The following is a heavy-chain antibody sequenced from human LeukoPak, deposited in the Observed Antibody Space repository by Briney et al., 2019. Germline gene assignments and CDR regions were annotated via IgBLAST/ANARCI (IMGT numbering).Heavy chain of an antibody. V-gene: IGHV1-2*04. CDR2: INPKSSGT. CDR3: ARGRGRGAFYGDPQYAFDI. Sequence: GASVKVSCKAPGYTFTGYYVHWVRQAPGQGLEWMGWINPKSSGTNYAQKFQGWVTMTRDTSISTGYMELSRLRSDDTAVYYCARGRGRGAFYGDPQYAFDIWGQGTMVTVSS. J-gene: IGHJ3*02. D-gene: IGHD4-17*01. CDR1: GYTFTGYY.